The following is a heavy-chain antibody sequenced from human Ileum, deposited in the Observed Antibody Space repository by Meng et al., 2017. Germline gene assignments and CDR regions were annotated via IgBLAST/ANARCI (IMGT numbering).Heavy chain of an antibody. CDR2: INTNTGNP. CDR1: GYTFTSYA. V-gene: IGHV7-4-1*02. CDR3: ARDWAGSSWYYYGMDV. Sequence: ASVKVSCKASGYTFTSYAMNWVRQAPGQGLEWMGWINTNTGNPTYAQGFTGRFVFSLDTSVSTAYLQISSLKAEDTAVYYCARDWAGSSWYYYGMDVWGQGTTVTVSS. J-gene: IGHJ6*02. D-gene: IGHD6-13*01.